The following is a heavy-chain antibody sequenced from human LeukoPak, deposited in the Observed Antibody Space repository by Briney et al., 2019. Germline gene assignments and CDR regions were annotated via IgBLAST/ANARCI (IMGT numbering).Heavy chain of an antibody. CDR2: IYYSGST. CDR1: GGSISSGGYY. V-gene: IGHV4-31*03. Sequence: SETLSLTCTVSGGSISSGGYYWSWIRQHPGKGLEWIGHIYYSGSTYYNPSPKSRVTISVETSKNQFSLKLSSVTAADTAVYYCARGSHDSSGYYYFDYWGQGTLVTVSS. D-gene: IGHD3-22*01. CDR3: ARGSHDSSGYYYFDY. J-gene: IGHJ4*02.